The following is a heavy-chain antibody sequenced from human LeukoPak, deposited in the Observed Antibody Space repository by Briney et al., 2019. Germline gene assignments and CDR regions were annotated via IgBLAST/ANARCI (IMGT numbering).Heavy chain of an antibody. CDR1: GFTFSNYA. Sequence: PGGSLRLSCAASGFTFSNYAMSWVRQAPGKGLEWVSGITESGGSTFFADSVKGRFTISRDSSKNTLYLQMNSLRAEDTALYYCARNEYETLDYWGQGTLVTVSS. D-gene: IGHD2/OR15-2a*01. V-gene: IGHV3-23*01. CDR3: ARNEYETLDY. J-gene: IGHJ4*02. CDR2: ITESGGST.